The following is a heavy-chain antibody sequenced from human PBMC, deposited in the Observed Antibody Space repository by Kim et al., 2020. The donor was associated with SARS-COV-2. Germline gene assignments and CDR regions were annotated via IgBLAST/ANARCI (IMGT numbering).Heavy chain of an antibody. CDR3: AKDGCSSTSCSLVY. Sequence: ADSVKGRFTISRDNFKNTLYLQMNRLRAEDTAVYYCAKDGCSSTSCSLVYWGQGTLVTVSS. J-gene: IGHJ4*02. V-gene: IGHV3-30*02. D-gene: IGHD2-2*01.